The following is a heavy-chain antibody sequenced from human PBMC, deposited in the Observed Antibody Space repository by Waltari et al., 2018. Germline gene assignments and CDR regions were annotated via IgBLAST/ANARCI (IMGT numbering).Heavy chain of an antibody. CDR3: ARGDSDFREGDS. Sequence: EVRLVESGGGLVQPGGSLRLSCSTSGFTFSNYWMSWVRQAPGKGPEWVSNINQDGSGRYHGDSVKGRFTISRDNAMNSLHLQMNSLRAEDTAVYYCARGDSDFREGDSWGQGTLVTVSS. CDR1: GFTFSNYW. CDR2: INQDGSGR. J-gene: IGHJ4*02. V-gene: IGHV3-7*01. D-gene: IGHD3-10*01.